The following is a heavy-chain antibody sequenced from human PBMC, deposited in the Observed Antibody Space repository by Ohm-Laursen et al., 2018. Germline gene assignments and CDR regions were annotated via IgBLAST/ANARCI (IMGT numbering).Heavy chain of an antibody. J-gene: IGHJ6*02. CDR1: GYTFTSYY. D-gene: IGHD1-1*01. CDR3: ARDNNEDGMDV. Sequence: SSVKVSCKASGYTFTSYYMHWVRQAPGQGLEWMGIINPSGGSTSYAQKFQGRVTMTRDTSTSTVYMELSSLRSEDTAVYYCARDNNEDGMDVWGQGTTVTVSS. V-gene: IGHV1-46*01. CDR2: INPSGGST.